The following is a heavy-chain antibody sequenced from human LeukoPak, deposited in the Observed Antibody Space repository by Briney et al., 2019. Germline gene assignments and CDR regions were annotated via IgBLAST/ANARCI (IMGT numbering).Heavy chain of an antibody. D-gene: IGHD3-3*01. Sequence: PSETLSLTCAVYGGSFSGFYWTWIRQPPGKGLEWIGQINHSRSTYYNPSLKSRVTVSVDTSKNQFSLKLSSVTAADTAVYYCASKGRSSWVDFNYDFWSGYLYYFDYWGQGTLVTVSS. J-gene: IGHJ4*02. V-gene: IGHV4-34*01. CDR2: INHSRST. CDR1: GGSFSGFY. CDR3: ASKGRSSWVDFNYDFWSGYLYYFDY.